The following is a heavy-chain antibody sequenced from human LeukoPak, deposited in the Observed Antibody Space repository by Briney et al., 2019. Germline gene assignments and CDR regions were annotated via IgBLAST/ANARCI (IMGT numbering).Heavy chain of an antibody. CDR3: KSGGAAPGSFDN. J-gene: IGHJ4*02. D-gene: IGHD6-13*01. CDR2: IKYDGDEE. Sequence: GGSLRLSCAASGFTLSSHWMTWVRQAPGKGLEWVANIKYDGDEEYYVDSVKGRFTISRDNAKNSLYLQLNSLRVEDTAVYYCKSGGAAPGSFDNWGQGTLVTVSP. V-gene: IGHV3-7*01. CDR1: GFTLSSHW.